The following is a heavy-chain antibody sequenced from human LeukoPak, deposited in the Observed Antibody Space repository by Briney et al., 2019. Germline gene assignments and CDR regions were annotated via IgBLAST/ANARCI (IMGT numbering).Heavy chain of an antibody. CDR2: ISSGSTYK. CDR1: GFTFSDYS. D-gene: IGHD6-19*01. CDR3: TRGPTLIGVAGTWPLDY. V-gene: IGHV3-21*01. Sequence: GGSLRLSCAAPGFTFSDYSMHWVRQAPGKGLEWVSSISSGSTYKYSADSVKGRFTISRDNAKNSLFLQMNSLRAEDSAVYYCTRGPTLIGVAGTWPLDYWGQGTLVTVSS. J-gene: IGHJ4*02.